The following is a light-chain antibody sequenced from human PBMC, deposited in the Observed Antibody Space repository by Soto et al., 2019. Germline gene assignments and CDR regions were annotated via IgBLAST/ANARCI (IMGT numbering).Light chain of an antibody. V-gene: IGKV1-5*03. CDR2: KAS. J-gene: IGKJ1*01. CDR1: QTISSW. Sequence: DIQMTQSPSTLSGSVGDRVTITCRASQTISSWLAWYQQKPGKAPKLLIYKASTLKSGVPSRFSGSGSGTEFTLTISSLQSDDFAIYYCQHYNRYSEAFGHRTKVDIK. CDR3: QHYNRYSEA.